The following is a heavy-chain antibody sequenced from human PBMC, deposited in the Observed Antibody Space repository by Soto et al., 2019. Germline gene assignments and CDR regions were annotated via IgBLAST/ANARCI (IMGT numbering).Heavy chain of an antibody. CDR2: ISSSGSTI. CDR1: GFTFSSYE. Sequence: EVQLVESGGGLVQPGGSLRLSCAASGFTFSSYEMNWVRQAPGKGPEWVSYISSSGSTIYYADSVKGRFTISRDNAKNSLYLQMNSLRAEDTAVYYCARDLLLLSNGLWGQGTLVTVSS. J-gene: IGHJ4*02. CDR3: ARDLLLLSNGL. V-gene: IGHV3-48*03. D-gene: IGHD3-10*01.